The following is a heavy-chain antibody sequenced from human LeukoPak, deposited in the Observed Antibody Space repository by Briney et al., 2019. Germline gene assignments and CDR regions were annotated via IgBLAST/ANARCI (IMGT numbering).Heavy chain of an antibody. J-gene: IGHJ3*02. CDR3: ARIVVVITGGAFDI. CDR1: GGSFSGYY. CDR2: INHSGST. Sequence: SETLSLTCAVYGGSFSGYYWSWIRQPPGKGLEWIGEINHSGSTNYNPSLKSRVTISVDTSKNQFSLKLSSVTAADTAVYYCARIVVVITGGAFDIWGQGTMVTVSS. V-gene: IGHV4-34*01. D-gene: IGHD3-22*01.